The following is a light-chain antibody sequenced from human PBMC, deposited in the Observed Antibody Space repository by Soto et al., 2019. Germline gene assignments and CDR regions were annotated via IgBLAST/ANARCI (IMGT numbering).Light chain of an antibody. V-gene: IGKV1-33*01. Sequence: DIQMTQSPSSLSASVGDRVTITCQASQDGRKYLSWYQQKARKAPKLLIYDASNLETGVPSRFSGSGSGTDFTFTISRLQPEDIATYYCQQRHNLPHTFGPGTKVDIK. CDR1: QDGRKY. J-gene: IGKJ3*01. CDR2: DAS. CDR3: QQRHNLPHT.